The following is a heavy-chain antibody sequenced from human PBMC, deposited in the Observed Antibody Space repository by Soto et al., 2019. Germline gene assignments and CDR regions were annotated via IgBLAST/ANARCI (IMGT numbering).Heavy chain of an antibody. CDR1: GGSINSGGYY. CDR3: ARVRTAAAGVDYYYYGMDV. V-gene: IGHV4-31*03. D-gene: IGHD6-13*01. CDR2: ICYSGST. J-gene: IGHJ6*02. Sequence: PSETLSLTCTVSGGSINSGGYYWSWIRQHPGKGLEWIGYICYSGSTNYNPSLKSRVTISVDTSKNQFSLKLSSVTAADTAVYYCARVRTAAAGVDYYYYGMDVWGQGTTVTVSS.